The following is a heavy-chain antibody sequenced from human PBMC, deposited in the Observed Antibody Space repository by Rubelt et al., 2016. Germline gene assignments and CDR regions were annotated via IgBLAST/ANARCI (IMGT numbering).Heavy chain of an antibody. V-gene: IGHV5-51*01. J-gene: IGHJ5*02. CDR2: IYPGDSDT. Sequence: EVQLVQSGAEVKKPGESLKISCKGSGYSFTSYWIGWVRQMPGKGLEWMGIIYPGDSDTRYSPSFQGKVTISGDKAISTAYLQWSSLKAPDTAMYYCARVTTVTNDNWFDPWGQGTLVTVSS. CDR1: GYSFTSYW. D-gene: IGHD4-17*01. CDR3: ARVTTVTNDNWFDP.